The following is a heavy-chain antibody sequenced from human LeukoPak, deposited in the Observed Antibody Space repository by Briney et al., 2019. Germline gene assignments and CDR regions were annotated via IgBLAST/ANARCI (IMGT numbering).Heavy chain of an antibody. V-gene: IGHV4-34*01. CDR3: TRMTTGHDY. CDR1: GVSFDDYY. CDR2: INHSGYT. D-gene: IGHD4-17*01. J-gene: IGHJ4*02. Sequence: PSETLSLTCAVSGVSFDDYYWAWVRQTPGKGLEWIGEINHSGYTNDSPSLKSRVTLSIDTSRKQFSLNLRSVTVADAGTYYCTRMTTGHDYWGQRTLVTVSS.